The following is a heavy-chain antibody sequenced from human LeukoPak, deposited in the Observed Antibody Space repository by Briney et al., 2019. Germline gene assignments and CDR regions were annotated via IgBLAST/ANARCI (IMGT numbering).Heavy chain of an antibody. J-gene: IGHJ4*02. CDR3: ARQTRTSSGRVDFDN. D-gene: IGHD6-19*01. Sequence: SETLSLTCTVSGGSISISSYYWGWIRQPPGKGLQWIGNIYYSGSTNYNPSLKSRVTVSVDTSKNQFSLKLSSVTATDTAVYYCARQTRTSSGRVDFDNWGRGTLVTVSS. CDR2: IYYSGST. CDR1: GGSISISSYY. V-gene: IGHV4-39*01.